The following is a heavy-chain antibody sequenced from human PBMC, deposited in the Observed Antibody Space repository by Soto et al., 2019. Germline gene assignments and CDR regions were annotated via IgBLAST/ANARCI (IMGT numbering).Heavy chain of an antibody. CDR1: GYTFTSYA. Sequence: ASVKVSCKASGYTFTSYAMHWVRQAPGQRLEWMGWINAGNGNTKYSQKFQGRVTITRDTSASTAYMELSSLRSEDTAVYYCARVSKQARGVSLGYGGQGPLVTVSS. D-gene: IGHD3-10*01. CDR3: ARVSKQARGVSLGY. CDR2: INAGNGNT. V-gene: IGHV1-3*01. J-gene: IGHJ4*02.